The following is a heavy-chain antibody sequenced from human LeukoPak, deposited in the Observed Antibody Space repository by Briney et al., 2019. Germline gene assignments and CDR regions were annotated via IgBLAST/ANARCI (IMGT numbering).Heavy chain of an antibody. CDR1: GGSFSGYY. CDR2: INHSGST. D-gene: IGHD1-26*01. V-gene: IGHV4-34*01. J-gene: IGHJ4*02. Sequence: PSETLSLTCAVYGGSFSGYYWSWIRQPPGKGLEWIGEINHSGSTNYNPSLKSRVTISVDTSKNQFSLKLSSVTAADTAVYYCARELSVGATGYWGQGTLVTVSS. CDR3: ARELSVGATGY.